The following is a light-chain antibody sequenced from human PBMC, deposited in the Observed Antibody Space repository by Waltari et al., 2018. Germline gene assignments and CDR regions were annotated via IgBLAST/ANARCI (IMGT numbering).Light chain of an antibody. CDR1: QTLGNY. V-gene: IGKV3-11*01. J-gene: IGKJ2*01. Sequence: EIVLTQSPATLSLSPGERATLSCRASQTLGNYLAWYQHRPGQAPRLLIYDASTRATDIPARFSGSGSGTDFTLTINNFEPDDSVIYYCQQRANWPPYTFGQGTKLEIK. CDR3: QQRANWPPYT. CDR2: DAS.